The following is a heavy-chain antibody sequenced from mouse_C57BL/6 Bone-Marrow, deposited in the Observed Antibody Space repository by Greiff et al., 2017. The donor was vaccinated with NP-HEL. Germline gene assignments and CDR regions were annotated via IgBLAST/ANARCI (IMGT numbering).Heavy chain of an antibody. Sequence: EVKVVESGPELVKPGASVKISCKASGYSFTDYNMNWVKQSNGKSLEWIGVINPNYGTTSYNQKFKGKATLTVDQSSSTAYMQLNSLTSEDSAVYYCARNIIGPYFDYWGQGTTLTVSS. CDR3: ARNIIGPYFDY. J-gene: IGHJ2*01. CDR2: INPNYGTT. CDR1: GYSFTDYN. V-gene: IGHV1-39*01. D-gene: IGHD1-2*01.